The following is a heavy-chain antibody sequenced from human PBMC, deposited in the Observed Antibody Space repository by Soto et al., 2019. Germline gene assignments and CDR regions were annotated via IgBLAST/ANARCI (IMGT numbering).Heavy chain of an antibody. CDR1: GYTFTSYA. CDR3: APFVGSSSGRGY. V-gene: IGHV1-3*01. CDR2: INAGNGNT. Sequence: QVPLVQSGAEVKKPGASVKVSCKASGYTFTSYAMHWVRQAPGQRLEWMGWINAGNGNTKYSQKFQGRVTITRDTSASTAYMELSRLRSEDTAVYYCAPFVGSSSGRGYWGQGTLVTVSS. D-gene: IGHD6-6*01. J-gene: IGHJ4*02.